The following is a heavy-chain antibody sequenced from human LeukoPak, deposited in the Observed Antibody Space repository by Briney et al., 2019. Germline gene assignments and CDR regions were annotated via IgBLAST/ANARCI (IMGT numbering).Heavy chain of an antibody. D-gene: IGHD1-26*01. CDR1: GFTFSSYA. CDR3: AKRVVVGATSPYSDFQH. Sequence: GGSLRLSCAASGFTFSSYAMHWVRQAPGKGLEWVAVISYDGSNKYYADSVKGRFTISRDNSKNTLYLQMDSLRGEDTAVYYCAKRVVVGATSPYSDFQHWGQGILVTVSS. CDR2: ISYDGSNK. J-gene: IGHJ1*01. V-gene: IGHV3-30-3*02.